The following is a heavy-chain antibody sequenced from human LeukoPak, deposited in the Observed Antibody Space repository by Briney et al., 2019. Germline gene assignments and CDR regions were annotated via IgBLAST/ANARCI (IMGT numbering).Heavy chain of an antibody. CDR3: ARGPIYYYDSRGAFDI. CDR1: GYTFTDYY. CDR2: INPNSGGT. V-gene: IGHV1-2*02. D-gene: IGHD3-22*01. J-gene: IGHJ3*02. Sequence: ASVKVSCKASGYTFTDYYMHWVRQAPGQGLEWMGWINPNSGGTNYAQKFQGRVTMTRDTSISTAYMELSRLRSDDTAVYYCARGPIYYYDSRGAFDIWGQGTMVTVSS.